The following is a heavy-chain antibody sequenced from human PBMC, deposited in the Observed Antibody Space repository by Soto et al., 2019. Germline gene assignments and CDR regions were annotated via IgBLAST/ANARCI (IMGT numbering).Heavy chain of an antibody. J-gene: IGHJ4*02. V-gene: IGHV1-46*03. CDR2: INPNGGST. D-gene: IGHD3-10*01. Sequence: QVHLVQSGAEVKKPGASVKISCKASGYTFTHFFMHWVRQAPGQGLEWMGIINPNGGSTNYARRFQGRLSVNRDSSRSTVYMELSSLRSEDTAVYYCARDSRTYQYASGGFYGDWVQGTLVTVSS. CDR1: GYTFTHFF. CDR3: ARDSRTYQYASGGFYGD.